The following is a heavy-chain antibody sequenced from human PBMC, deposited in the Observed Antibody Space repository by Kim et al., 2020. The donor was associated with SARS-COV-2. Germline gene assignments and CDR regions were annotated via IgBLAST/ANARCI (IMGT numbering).Heavy chain of an antibody. J-gene: IGHJ4*02. D-gene: IGHD1-26*01. V-gene: IGHV4-4*07. CDR1: GGSISSYY. Sequence: SQTLSLTCTVSGGSISSYYWSWIRQPAGKGLEWIGRIYTSGSTNYNPSLKSRVTMSVDTSKNQFSLKLSSVTAADTAVYYCARSGIVGAPGIPPRFDYWGQGTLVTVSS. CDR3: ARSGIVGAPGIPPRFDY. CDR2: IYTSGST.